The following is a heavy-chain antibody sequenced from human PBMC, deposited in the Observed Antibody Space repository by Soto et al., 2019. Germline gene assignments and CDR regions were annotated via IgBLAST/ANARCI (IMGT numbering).Heavy chain of an antibody. Sequence: SETLSLTCTVSGGSISSSNYYWVWIRQPPGKGLEWIGSIFYSGSTYYNPSLKSRVTISVDTSKNQFSLKLRSVTAADTAVFYRARDVVATCMDVWGQGTTVTVSS. CDR1: GGSISSSNYY. CDR3: ARDVVATCMDV. J-gene: IGHJ6*02. D-gene: IGHD2-21*02. CDR2: IFYSGST. V-gene: IGHV4-39*02.